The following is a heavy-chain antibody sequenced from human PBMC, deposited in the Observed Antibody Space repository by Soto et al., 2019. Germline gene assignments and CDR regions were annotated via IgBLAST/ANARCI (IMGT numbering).Heavy chain of an antibody. CDR2: IYGGGTT. V-gene: IGHV3-53*01. D-gene: IGHD6-19*01. CDR1: GFAVSSKY. J-gene: IGHJ4*02. Sequence: EVQLVESGGGEIQPGGSLRLSCAASGFAVSSKYMTWVRQAPGKGLEWVSVIYGGGTTYYADSVKGRFTISRDTSKNTLYLHMNSLRAEDTAGYYCAQPTGWPGFDFWGQGTLVTVSS. CDR3: AQPTGWPGFDF.